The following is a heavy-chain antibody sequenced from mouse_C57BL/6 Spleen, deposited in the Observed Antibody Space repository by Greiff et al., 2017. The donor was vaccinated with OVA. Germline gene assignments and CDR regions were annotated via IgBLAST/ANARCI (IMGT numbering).Heavy chain of an antibody. V-gene: IGHV1-53*01. CDR3: ARGDYDGYYAFAY. J-gene: IGHJ3*01. Sequence: VQLQQSGTELVKPGASVKLSCKASGYTFTSYWMHWVKQRPGQGLEWIGNINPSNGGTNYNEKFKSKATLTVDKSSSTAYMQLSSLTSEDSAVYYCARGDYDGYYAFAYWGQGTLVTVSA. D-gene: IGHD2-3*01. CDR1: GYTFTSYW. CDR2: INPSNGGT.